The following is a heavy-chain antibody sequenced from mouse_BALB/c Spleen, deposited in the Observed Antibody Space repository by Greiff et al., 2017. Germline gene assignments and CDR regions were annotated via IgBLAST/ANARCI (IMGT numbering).Heavy chain of an antibody. D-gene: IGHD2-1*01. Sequence: EVQLQHSGPELVKPGASVKIPCKASGYTFTDYNMDWVKQSHGKSLEWIGDINPNNGGTTYNQKFKGKATLTVDKSSSTAYMELRSLTSEDTADYYCAREDYDNYNAMVYWGQGTSVTGSS. J-gene: IGHJ4*01. CDR3: AREDYDNYNAMVY. V-gene: IGHV1-18*01. CDR2: INPNNGGT. CDR1: GYTFTDYN.